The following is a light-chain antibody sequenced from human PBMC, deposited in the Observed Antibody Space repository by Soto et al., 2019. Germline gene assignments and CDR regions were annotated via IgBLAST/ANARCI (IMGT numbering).Light chain of an antibody. CDR2: EVT. Sequence: QSVLTPPASVSGSPGQSITISCTGTSSDVGAYNYVSCYQHHPGKVPKLLIYEVTNRPSGVSDRFSGSKSGNTASLTISGLQAEDEADYYCSAYRSSTPYVFGTGTKVTVL. CDR1: SSDVGAYNY. V-gene: IGLV2-14*01. CDR3: SAYRSSTPYV. J-gene: IGLJ1*01.